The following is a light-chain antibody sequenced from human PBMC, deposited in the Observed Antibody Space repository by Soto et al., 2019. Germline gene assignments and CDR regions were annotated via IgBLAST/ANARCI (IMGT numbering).Light chain of an antibody. CDR2: KAS. Sequence: DIQMTQSPSTLCASVGDRVTITCRASQSISSWLAWYQQKPGKAPKLLIYKASSLESGVPSRFSGSGSGTEFTLTISSLQPDDFATYYCQQYNSYSQYTFGQGTKLEIK. J-gene: IGKJ2*01. CDR1: QSISSW. V-gene: IGKV1-5*03. CDR3: QQYNSYSQYT.